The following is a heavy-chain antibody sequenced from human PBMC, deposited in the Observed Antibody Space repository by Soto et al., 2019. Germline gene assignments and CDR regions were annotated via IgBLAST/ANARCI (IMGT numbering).Heavy chain of an antibody. CDR2: INHSGST. CDR3: ARGHIVVVVAAKVFDY. V-gene: IGHV4-4*02. J-gene: IGHJ4*02. D-gene: IGHD2-15*01. CDR1: GGSISSSNW. Sequence: PSETLSLTCAVSGGSISSSNWWSWVRQPPGKGLEWIGEINHSGSTNYNPSLKSRVTISVDTSKNQFSLKLSSVTAADTAVYYCARGHIVVVVAAKVFDYWGQGTLVT.